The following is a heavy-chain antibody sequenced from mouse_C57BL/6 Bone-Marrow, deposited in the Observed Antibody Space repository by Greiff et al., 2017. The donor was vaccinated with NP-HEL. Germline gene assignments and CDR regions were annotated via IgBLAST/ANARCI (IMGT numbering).Heavy chain of an antibody. J-gene: IGHJ2*01. CDR2: IYPRSGNT. CDR3: ARRTGTSDY. D-gene: IGHD4-1*01. CDR1: GYTFTSYG. Sequence: VKLMESGAELARPGASVKLSCKASGYTFTSYGISWVKQRTGQGLEWIGEIYPRSGNTYYNEKFKGKATLTADKSSSTAYMELRSLTSEDSAVYFCARRTGTSDYWGQGTTLTVSS. V-gene: IGHV1-81*01.